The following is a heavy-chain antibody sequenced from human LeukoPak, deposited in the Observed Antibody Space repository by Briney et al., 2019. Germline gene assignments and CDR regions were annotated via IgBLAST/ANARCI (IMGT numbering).Heavy chain of an antibody. CDR2: IYPGDSDT. CDR3: ARWPYSSSQTDVLGYFDY. V-gene: IGHV5-51*01. Sequence: PGESLKISCKGSGYSFTSYWIGWVRQMPGKGLEWMGIIYPGDSDTRYSPSFQGQVTISADKSISTAYLQWSSLKASDTAMYYCARWPYSSSQTDVLGYFDYWGQGTLVTVSS. J-gene: IGHJ4*02. D-gene: IGHD6-13*01. CDR1: GYSFTSYW.